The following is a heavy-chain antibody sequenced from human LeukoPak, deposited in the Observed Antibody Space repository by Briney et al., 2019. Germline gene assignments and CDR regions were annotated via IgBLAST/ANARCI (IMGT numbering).Heavy chain of an antibody. J-gene: IGHJ4*02. V-gene: IGHV4-59*08. CDR1: GGSISSHY. CDR3: ARQHYYDTSGYYSWYFDY. D-gene: IGHD3-22*01. CDR2: IYYSGST. Sequence: SETLSLTCTVSGGSISSHYWSWIRQPPGKGLEWIGNIYYSGSTKYNPSLKSRVTISVDTSKNQLSLRLSSVTAADTAVYYCARQHYYDTSGYYSWYFDYWGQGTLVTVSS.